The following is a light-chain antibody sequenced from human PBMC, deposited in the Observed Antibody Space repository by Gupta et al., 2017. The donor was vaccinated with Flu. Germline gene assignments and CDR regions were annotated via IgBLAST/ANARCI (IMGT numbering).Light chain of an antibody. V-gene: IGKV3-11*01. CDR2: DAS. Sequence: EIVLTQSPPTLSLSPGERPTLSCRASQSVSSYLAWYQQKPGQAPRLLIYDASNRATGIPARFGGSGSGTDFTLTISSLEPEDFAVYYCQQRSNWPPTFGGGTKVEIK. J-gene: IGKJ4*01. CDR3: QQRSNWPPT. CDR1: QSVSSY.